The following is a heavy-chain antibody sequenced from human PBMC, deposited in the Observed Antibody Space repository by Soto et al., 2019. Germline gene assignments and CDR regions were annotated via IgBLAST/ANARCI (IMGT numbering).Heavy chain of an antibody. J-gene: IGHJ6*03. V-gene: IGHV4-59*01. D-gene: IGHD1-1*01. CDR2: IYYSGST. CDR3: ARVLIATGYYYYYYMDV. CDR1: GGSISSYY. Sequence: SETLSLTCTVSGGSISSYYWSWIRQPPGKGLEWIGYIYYSGSTNYNPSLKSRVTISVDTSKNQFSLKLSSVTAADTAVYYCARVLIATGYYYYYYMDVWGKGTTVTVSS.